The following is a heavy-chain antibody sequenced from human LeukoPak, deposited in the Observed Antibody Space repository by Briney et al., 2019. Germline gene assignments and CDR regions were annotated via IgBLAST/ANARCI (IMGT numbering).Heavy chain of an antibody. CDR1: GLTVSSNF. V-gene: IGHV3-53*01. Sequence: GGSLRLSCAASGLTVSSNFMTWVRQAPGKGLEWVSVIYSGGNTYYTDSVKGRLTISRDNSKNTLYLQMNSLRAEDTAVYYCARVAVTRYFDYWGQGTLVTVSS. CDR2: IYSGGNT. CDR3: ARVAVTRYFDY. J-gene: IGHJ4*02. D-gene: IGHD4-17*01.